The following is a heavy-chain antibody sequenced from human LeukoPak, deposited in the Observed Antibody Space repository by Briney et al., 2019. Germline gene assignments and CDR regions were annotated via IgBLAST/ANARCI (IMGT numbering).Heavy chain of an antibody. CDR2: ISWNSGSI. CDR1: GFTFDDYA. J-gene: IGHJ4*02. D-gene: IGHD5-18*01. V-gene: IGHV3-9*01. CDR3: AKDMGGYSYGSPFDY. Sequence: GGSLRLSCAASGFTFDDYAMHWVRQATGKGLEWVSGISWNSGSIGYADSVKGRFTISRDNAKNSLYLQMNSLRAEDTALYYCAKDMGGYSYGSPFDYWGQGTLVTVSS.